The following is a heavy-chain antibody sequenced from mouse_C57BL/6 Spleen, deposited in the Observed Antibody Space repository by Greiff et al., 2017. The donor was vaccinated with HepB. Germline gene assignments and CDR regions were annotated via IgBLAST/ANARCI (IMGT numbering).Heavy chain of an antibody. CDR2: IDPSDSYT. J-gene: IGHJ2*01. CDR3: ARGYYGHY. Sequence: VQLQQSGAELVRPGTSVKLSCKASGYTFTSYWMHWVKQRPGQGLEWIGVIDPSDSYTNYNQKFKGKATLTVDTSSSTAYMQLSSLTSEDSAVYYCARGYYGHYWGQGTTLTVSS. CDR1: GYTFTSYW. D-gene: IGHD1-1*01. V-gene: IGHV1-59*01.